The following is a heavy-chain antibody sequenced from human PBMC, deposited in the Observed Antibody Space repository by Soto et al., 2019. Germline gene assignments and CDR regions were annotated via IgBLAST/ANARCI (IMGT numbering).Heavy chain of an antibody. CDR1: GGSISSGGYS. V-gene: IGHV4-30-2*01. Sequence: KPSETLSLTCAVSGGSISSGGYSWSWIRQPPGRGLEWIGYIYHSGSTYYNPSLKSRVTISVDRSKNQFSLKLSSVTAADTAVYYCARDRCGAGSYYGDPCYFDYWGQGTLVTVSS. CDR2: IYHSGST. CDR3: ARDRCGAGSYYGDPCYFDY. D-gene: IGHD1-26*01. J-gene: IGHJ4*02.